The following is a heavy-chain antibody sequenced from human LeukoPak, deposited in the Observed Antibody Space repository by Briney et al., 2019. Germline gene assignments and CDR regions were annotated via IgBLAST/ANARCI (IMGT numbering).Heavy chain of an antibody. J-gene: IGHJ4*02. CDR1: AYTFSSYG. D-gene: IGHD3-22*01. CDR2: ISAYNGNT. Sequence: ASVKVSCKASAYTFSSYGISWVQQAPGQGLEWMGWISAYNGNTNYAQKLQGRVTMSTDTPTSTAYVELRSLRSDDTAVYYCARKDYYDSSGYSDYWGQGTLVTVSS. V-gene: IGHV1-18*01. CDR3: ARKDYYDSSGYSDY.